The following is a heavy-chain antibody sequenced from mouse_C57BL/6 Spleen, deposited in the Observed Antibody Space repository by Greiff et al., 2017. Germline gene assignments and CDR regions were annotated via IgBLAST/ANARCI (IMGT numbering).Heavy chain of an antibody. J-gene: IGHJ1*03. D-gene: IGHD1-1*01. Sequence: QVQLKQPGAELVRPGSSVKLSCKASGYTFTSYWMHWVKQRPIQGLEWIGNIDPSDSETHYNQKFKDKATLTVDKSSSTAYMQLSSLTSEDSAVYYCARPPTTGHWYFDVWGTGTTVTVSS. CDR3: ARPPTTGHWYFDV. V-gene: IGHV1-52*01. CDR2: IDPSDSET. CDR1: GYTFTSYW.